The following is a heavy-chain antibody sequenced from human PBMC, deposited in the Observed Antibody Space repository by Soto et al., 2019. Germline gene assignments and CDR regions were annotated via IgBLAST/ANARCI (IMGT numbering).Heavy chain of an antibody. CDR1: GGSISSGGYF. V-gene: IGHV4-31*03. D-gene: IGHD6-13*01. Sequence: QVQLQESGPGLVKPSQTLSLTCTVSGGSISSGGYFWSWVRQHPGKGLEWIGNIYYSGRTYYNPSLKSRVTISADTSKNQFSLNLSSVTAADTDVYYCARFAKEENPKVGSWYYFDYWGQGTRVTVSS. CDR3: ARFAKEENPKVGSWYYFDY. CDR2: IYYSGRT. J-gene: IGHJ4*02.